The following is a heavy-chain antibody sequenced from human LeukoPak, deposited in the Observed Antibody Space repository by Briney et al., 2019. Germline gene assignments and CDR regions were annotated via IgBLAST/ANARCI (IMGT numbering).Heavy chain of an antibody. CDR2: IYYSGST. D-gene: IGHD1-26*01. J-gene: IGHJ4*02. CDR1: GGSIGSYY. CDR3: ARMSSFGSYGDY. V-gene: IGHV4-59*08. Sequence: SETLSLTCTVSGGSIGSYYWSWIRQPPGKGLEWIGYIYYSGSTNYNPSLKSRVTISVDTSKNQFSLKLSSVTAADTAVYYCARMSSFGSYGDYWGQGTLVTVSS.